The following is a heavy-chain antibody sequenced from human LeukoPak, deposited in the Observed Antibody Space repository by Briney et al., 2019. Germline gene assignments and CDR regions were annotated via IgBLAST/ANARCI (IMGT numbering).Heavy chain of an antibody. D-gene: IGHD6-19*01. CDR3: VRGDSGHFDY. CDR2: ISTSGTYI. J-gene: IGHJ4*02. Sequence: PGGSLRLSCAASGFTFSSYSMNWVRQTPGKGLEWVSYISTSGTYIHYADSVKGRFSISRDIAKNSLYLQIYSLRAEDTAAYYCVRGDSGHFDYWGQGTLVTVSS. CDR1: GFTFSSYS. V-gene: IGHV3-21*01.